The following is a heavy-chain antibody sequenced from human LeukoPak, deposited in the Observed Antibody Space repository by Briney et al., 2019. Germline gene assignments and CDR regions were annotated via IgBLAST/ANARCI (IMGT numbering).Heavy chain of an antibody. CDR2: SGST. CDR3: ARVGYGGYGVLDY. CDR1: GVSISNYY. Sequence: SETLSLTCTVSGVSISNYYWSWIRQPPGKGLEWIAYSGSTNYNPSLKSRVTISVDTSKNQFSLKLRSVTAADTAVYYCARVGYGGYGVLDYWGQGTLVTISS. D-gene: IGHD5-12*01. J-gene: IGHJ4*02. V-gene: IGHV4-59*12.